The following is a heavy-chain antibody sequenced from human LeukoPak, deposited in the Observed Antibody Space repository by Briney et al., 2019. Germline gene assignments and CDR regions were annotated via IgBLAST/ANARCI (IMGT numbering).Heavy chain of an antibody. CDR2: ISYSGNT. CDR1: GGSINNYY. Sequence: PSETLSLTCTVSGGSINNYYWSWIRQPPGEGLEWIGHISYSGNTNYNSSLRSRVTISVDTSNNQFSLRLSSVTAADTAVYYCARDSYTGSHFEDTFDIWGQGTMVTVSS. CDR3: ARDSYTGSHFEDTFDI. J-gene: IGHJ3*02. D-gene: IGHD1-26*01. V-gene: IGHV4-59*01.